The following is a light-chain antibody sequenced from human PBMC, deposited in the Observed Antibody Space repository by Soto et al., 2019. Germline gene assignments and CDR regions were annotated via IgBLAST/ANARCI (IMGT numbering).Light chain of an antibody. J-gene: IGKJ1*01. CDR2: DAS. Sequence: EFVITQSPATLSVSPGERATLSCRASQSVTTNMAWYQQKPGQAPSLLIYDASNRATGIPARFSGSGSGTDFTLTISRLEPEDFAVYYCQQYDGSPRTFGQGTKVDIK. CDR3: QQYDGSPRT. V-gene: IGKV3D-15*01. CDR1: QSVTTN.